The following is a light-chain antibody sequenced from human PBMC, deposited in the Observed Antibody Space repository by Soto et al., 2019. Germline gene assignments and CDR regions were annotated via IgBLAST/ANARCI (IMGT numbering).Light chain of an antibody. J-gene: IGKJ4*01. Sequence: IVLTQSPGTLSLSPGERATLSCRASQSVTSYLAWYQQKPGQAPRLLIYGASFRATDVPDRFTAGGSGTDFTLTISRLEPEDYAVHYCQKYGRARLTFGGGTKV. CDR3: QKYGRARLT. CDR1: QSVTSY. CDR2: GAS. V-gene: IGKV3-20*01.